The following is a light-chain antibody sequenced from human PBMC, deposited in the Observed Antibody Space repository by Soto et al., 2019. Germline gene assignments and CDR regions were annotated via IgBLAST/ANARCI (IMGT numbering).Light chain of an antibody. Sequence: QTVVTQEPSLTVSPGGTVTLTCASSTGAVTSGYYPNWFQQKPGQPPRALIYSSTNKYSWTPARFSGSLLGGKAALTLSGVQPEDEAEYYCLLYYGGAWVFGGGIKLTVL. CDR1: TGAVTSGYY. CDR3: LLYYGGAWV. J-gene: IGLJ3*02. CDR2: SST. V-gene: IGLV7-43*01.